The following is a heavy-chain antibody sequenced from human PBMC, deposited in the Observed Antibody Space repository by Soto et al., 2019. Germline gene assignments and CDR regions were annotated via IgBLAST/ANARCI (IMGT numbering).Heavy chain of an antibody. V-gene: IGHV1-18*04. CDR1: GFGLINYG. D-gene: IGHD4-4*01. CDR3: ARLGVTTSVYYYTMDV. CDR2: ISAYHGNT. Sequence: ASVKVSCKASGFGLINYGFTWVRQAPGQGLEWMGWISAYHGNTIYAQNLQGRLTMTRDTSTSTAYMELRSLRSDDTAVYYCARLGVTTSVYYYTMDVWGQGTTVTVSS. J-gene: IGHJ6*02.